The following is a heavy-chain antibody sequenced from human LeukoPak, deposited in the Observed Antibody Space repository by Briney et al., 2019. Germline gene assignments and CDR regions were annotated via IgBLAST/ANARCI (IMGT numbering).Heavy chain of an antibody. CDR3: ARDSSSGWYFSGLNYYYYYMDV. J-gene: IGHJ6*03. CDR1: GYTFTSYG. CDR2: ISAYNGNT. Sequence: ASVKVSCKASGYTFTSYGISWVRQAPGQGLEWMGWISAYNGNTNYAQKLQGRVTMTTDTSTSTAYMELRSLRSDDTAVYYCARDSSSGWYFSGLNYYYYYMDVWGKGTTVTVSS. V-gene: IGHV1-18*01. D-gene: IGHD6-19*01.